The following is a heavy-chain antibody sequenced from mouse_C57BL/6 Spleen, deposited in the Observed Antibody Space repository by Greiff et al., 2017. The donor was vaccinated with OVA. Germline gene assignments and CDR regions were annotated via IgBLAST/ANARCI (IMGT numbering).Heavy chain of an antibody. V-gene: IGHV1-61*01. CDR3: ARGGDYDGSYEFDY. Sequence: QVQLQQPGAELVRPGSSVKLSCKASGYTFTSYWMDWVKQRPGQGLEWIGNIYPSDSETHYNQKFKDKATLTVDKSSSTAYMQLSSLTSEDSAVYYCARGGDYDGSYEFDYWGQGTTLTVSS. J-gene: IGHJ2*01. D-gene: IGHD1-1*01. CDR2: IYPSDSET. CDR1: GYTFTSYW.